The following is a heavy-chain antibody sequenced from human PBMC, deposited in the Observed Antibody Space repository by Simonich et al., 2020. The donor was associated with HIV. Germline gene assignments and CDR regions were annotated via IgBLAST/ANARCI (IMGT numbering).Heavy chain of an antibody. Sequence: QVQLVQSGAEVKKPGASVKVSCKASGYTFTNYFITWGRQAPGQGLEWMGWINPYNLNTNYAQKLQELQGRVTRTTDTSTSTVYMELRSLTSDDTAVYYCARGTRFDYWGQGTLVIVSS. CDR2: INPYNLNT. D-gene: IGHD1-7*01. CDR1: GYTFTNYF. CDR3: ARGTRFDY. J-gene: IGHJ4*02. V-gene: IGHV1-18*01.